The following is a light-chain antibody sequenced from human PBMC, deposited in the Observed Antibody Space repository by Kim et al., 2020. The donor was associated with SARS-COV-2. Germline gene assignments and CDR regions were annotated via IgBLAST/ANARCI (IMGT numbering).Light chain of an antibody. V-gene: IGLV6-57*04. CDR3: QSYDSIWV. J-gene: IGLJ3*02. CDR2: EDN. CDR1: SGSIASNY. Sequence: NFMLTQPHSVSESPGKTVTISCTRSSGSIASNYVQWYQQRPGSAPTTVIYEDNQRPSGVPDRFSGSIDSSSNSASLTISGLKTEDEADYYCQSYDSIWVFGGGTPLTVL.